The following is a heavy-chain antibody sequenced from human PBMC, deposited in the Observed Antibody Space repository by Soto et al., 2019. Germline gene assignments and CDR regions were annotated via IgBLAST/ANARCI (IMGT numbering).Heavy chain of an antibody. CDR1: GGSISSGGYY. D-gene: IGHD5-18*01. Sequence: SETLSLTCTVSGGSISSGGYYWSWIRQHPGKGLEWIGYIYYSGSTYYNPSLKSRVTISVDTSKNQFSLKLSSVTAADTAVYYCARDHNTAMIPGHFDYWGQGTLVTAPQ. V-gene: IGHV4-31*03. CDR3: ARDHNTAMIPGHFDY. J-gene: IGHJ4*02. CDR2: IYYSGST.